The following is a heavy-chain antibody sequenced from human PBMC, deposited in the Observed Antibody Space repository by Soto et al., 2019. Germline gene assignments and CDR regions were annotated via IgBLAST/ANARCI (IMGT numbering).Heavy chain of an antibody. D-gene: IGHD3-3*01. CDR2: ISGSGGST. V-gene: IGHV3-23*01. CDR3: AKAPFWSGYYRTSEGYGMDV. CDR1: GFTFSSYA. J-gene: IGHJ6*02. Sequence: EVQLLESGGGLVQPGGSLRLSCAASGFTFSSYAMSWVRQAPGKGLEWVSAISGSGGSTYYADSVKGRFTISRDNSKNTLYLQMHSLRAEDTAVYYCAKAPFWSGYYRTSEGYGMDVWGQGTTVTVSS.